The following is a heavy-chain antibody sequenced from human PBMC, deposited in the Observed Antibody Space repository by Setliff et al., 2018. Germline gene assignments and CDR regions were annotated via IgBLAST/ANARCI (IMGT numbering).Heavy chain of an antibody. CDR2: ISHSGSA. J-gene: IGHJ4*02. CDR3: ARQIDYGDFQYFDY. Sequence: SETLSLTCAVSGYSISSGNYWGWIRQPPGKGLEWIGSISHSGSAYYNPSLKSRVTISLDMSKNQLSLKLNSVTAADTAVYYCARQIDYGDFQYFDYWGQGTLVTVSS. D-gene: IGHD4-17*01. CDR1: GYSISSGNY. V-gene: IGHV4-38-2*01.